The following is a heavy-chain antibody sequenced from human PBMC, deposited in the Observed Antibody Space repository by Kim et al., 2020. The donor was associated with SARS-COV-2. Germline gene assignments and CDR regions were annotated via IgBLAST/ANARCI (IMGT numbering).Heavy chain of an antibody. D-gene: IGHD1-26*01. CDR3: ATDPGGRYGSGSFDV. V-gene: IGHV1-24*01. CDR2: FDPDESET. CDR1: GYPLTELP. Sequence: ASVKVSCKVSGYPLTELPIHWVRHAPGKGLEWMGGFDPDESETVYAQKFQGRVTLTEDTATGTAYMDLSSLGSEYTAVYYCATDPGGRYGSGSFDVWGQG. J-gene: IGHJ3*01.